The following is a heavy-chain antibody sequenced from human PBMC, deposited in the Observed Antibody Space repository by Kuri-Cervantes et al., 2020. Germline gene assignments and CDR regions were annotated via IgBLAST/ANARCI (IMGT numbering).Heavy chain of an antibody. CDR2: MNPNTGNT. CDR1: GYTFTTYD. D-gene: IGHD3-9*01. V-gene: IGHV1-8*01. J-gene: IGHJ6*02. Sequence: VKVSCKASGYTFTTYDINWVRQATGQGLEWMGYMNPNTGNTGYAQKFQGRVTMTTDTSTSTAYMELRSLRSDDTAVYYCARDSPGGYYDILTGYYSYYGMDVWGQGTTVTVSS. CDR3: ARDSPGGYYDILTGYYSYYGMDV.